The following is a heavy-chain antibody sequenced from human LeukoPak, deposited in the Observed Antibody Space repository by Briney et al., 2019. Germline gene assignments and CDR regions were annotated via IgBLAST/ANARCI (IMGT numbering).Heavy chain of an antibody. D-gene: IGHD6-6*01. Sequence: GGSLRLSCAASGFTFSSYWMSWVRQAPGKGLEWVANIKQDGSEKYYVDSVKGRFTISRDNAKNSLYLQMNSLRAEDTAVYYCARDWWRAARPDPYWGQGTLVTVSS. CDR3: ARDWWRAARPDPY. CDR1: GFTFSSYW. J-gene: IGHJ4*02. CDR2: IKQDGSEK. V-gene: IGHV3-7*01.